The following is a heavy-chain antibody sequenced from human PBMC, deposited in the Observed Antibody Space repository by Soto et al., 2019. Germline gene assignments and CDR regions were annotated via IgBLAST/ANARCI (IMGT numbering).Heavy chain of an antibody. CDR2: IYFTGST. Sequence: VLGGSSVSHYGRWIRKPPGKGLEWIGYIYFTGSTNYNPSLKSRVTISVDTSKNQFSLKLTSVTAADTALYYCARFVPCSDGTSALDYWGQGSLVTVFS. CDR1: GGSSVSHY. D-gene: IGHD2-15*01. CDR3: ARFVPCSDGTSALDY. J-gene: IGHJ4*02. V-gene: IGHV4-59*11.